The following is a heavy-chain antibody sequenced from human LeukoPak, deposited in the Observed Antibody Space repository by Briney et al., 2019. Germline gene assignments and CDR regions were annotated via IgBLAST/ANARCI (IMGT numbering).Heavy chain of an antibody. D-gene: IGHD1-14*01. CDR1: GLTFSTYS. V-gene: IGHV3-48*01. CDR2: ISSDSGTI. CDR3: ARAAQPGFDP. Sequence: GGSLRLSCGASGLTFSTYSMNWVRQAPGKGLEWVSYISSDSGTIYYADSVKSRFTISRDNAKNSLYLQMNSLRAEDTAVYYCARAAQPGFDPWGQGTLVTVSS. J-gene: IGHJ5*02.